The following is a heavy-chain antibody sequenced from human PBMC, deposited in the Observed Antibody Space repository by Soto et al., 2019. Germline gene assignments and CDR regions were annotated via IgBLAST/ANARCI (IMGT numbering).Heavy chain of an antibody. CDR2: LSHDGSVY. Sequence: SGGSLGLSCAASGVIFSRYGMHWVRLDPGQGLEWVAFLSHDGSVYYYADSVKGRFTISRDNSKNTLFLRVNSLRAEDTALYYCATDRSLNRYYFDYWGQGTLVTVSS. V-gene: IGHV3-30*03. D-gene: IGHD3-16*02. J-gene: IGHJ4*02. CDR3: ATDRSLNRYYFDY. CDR1: GVIFSRYG.